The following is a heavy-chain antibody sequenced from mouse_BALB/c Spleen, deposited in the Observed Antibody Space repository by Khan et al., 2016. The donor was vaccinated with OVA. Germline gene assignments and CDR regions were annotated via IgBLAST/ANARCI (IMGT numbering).Heavy chain of an antibody. CDR3: ARGGGTASVAY. V-gene: IGHV5-15*02. CDR1: GFTFRDYG. CDR2: ISDLAYTF. J-gene: IGHJ3*01. D-gene: IGHD1-2*01. Sequence: EVELVESGGGLVQPGGSRKLSCAASGFTFRDYGMAWVRQAPGKGLEWVAFISDLAYTFNYADTVTGRFTLSRDNAKNTLYLEMSSLRSGDTAMYYCARGGGTASVAYWGQGTLVTVSA.